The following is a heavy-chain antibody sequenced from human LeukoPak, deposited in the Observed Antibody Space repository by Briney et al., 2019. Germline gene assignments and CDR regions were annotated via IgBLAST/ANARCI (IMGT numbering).Heavy chain of an antibody. CDR3: ATSITMFDY. CDR2: IKEDGTVK. J-gene: IGHJ4*02. V-gene: IGHV3-7*02. CDR1: GLTFSRYW. D-gene: IGHD3-10*01. Sequence: GGSLRLSCAASGLTFSRYWMSCVRQAPGKGLEWVANIKEDGTVKYYVESVKDRFAISRDNAKNSLYLQMNSLRAEDTAVYYCATSITMFDYWGQGTLVTVSS.